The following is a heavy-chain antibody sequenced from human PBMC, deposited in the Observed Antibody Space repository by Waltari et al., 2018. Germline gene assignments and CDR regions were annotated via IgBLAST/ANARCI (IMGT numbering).Heavy chain of an antibody. J-gene: IGHJ4*02. V-gene: IGHV3-7*01. D-gene: IGHD2-2*01. CDR3: AKSRGFEY. CDR2: INYDGSQK. Sequence: FSGYWMGGGRQTPGEGLQWVANINYDGSQKYYVDSLKGRFTISRDNAKNSVYLQMNSLRVEDTAVYYCAKSRGFEYWGQGALITVSS. CDR1: FSGYW.